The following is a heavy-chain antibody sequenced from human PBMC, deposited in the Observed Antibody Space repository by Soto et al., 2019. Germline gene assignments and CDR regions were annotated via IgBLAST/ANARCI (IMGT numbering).Heavy chain of an antibody. Sequence: RAAVKVSCKASGYTFTSYGISWVRQAPGQGLGWMGWISAYNGNTNYAQKLQGRVTMTTDTSTSTAYMELRSLRSDDTAVYYCARDYQEQLADYYYYYGMDVWGQGTTVTVSS. CDR3: ARDYQEQLADYYYYYGMDV. CDR2: ISAYNGNT. J-gene: IGHJ6*02. CDR1: GYTFTSYG. V-gene: IGHV1-18*04. D-gene: IGHD6-13*01.